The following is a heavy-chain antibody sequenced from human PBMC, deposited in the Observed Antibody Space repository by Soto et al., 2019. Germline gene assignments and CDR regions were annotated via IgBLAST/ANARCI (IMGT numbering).Heavy chain of an antibody. Sequence: EVQLLESGGGLVQPGGSLRLSCAASGFTFSSYAMSWVRQAPGKGLEWVSAISGSGGSTYYADSVKGRFTISRDNSKNTLYLQMNSLRADDTAVYYCEKDRSTYYYGSGSLDYWGQGTLVTVSS. V-gene: IGHV3-23*01. J-gene: IGHJ4*02. D-gene: IGHD3-10*01. CDR1: GFTFSSYA. CDR3: EKDRSTYYYGSGSLDY. CDR2: ISGSGGST.